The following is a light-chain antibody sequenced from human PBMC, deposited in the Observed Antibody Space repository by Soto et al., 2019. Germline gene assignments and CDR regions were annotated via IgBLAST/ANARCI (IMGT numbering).Light chain of an antibody. CDR1: SSDVGGYKY. J-gene: IGLJ1*01. V-gene: IGLV2-14*01. CDR2: DVS. Sequence: QSVLTQPASVSGAPGQSIAISCTGTSSDVGGYKYVSWYQQHPGKAPKLMIYDVSNRPSGVSDRFSGSKSGNSASLTISGLQAEDEDDYYCTSYTSSSTYVFGAGTKLTVL. CDR3: TSYTSSSTYV.